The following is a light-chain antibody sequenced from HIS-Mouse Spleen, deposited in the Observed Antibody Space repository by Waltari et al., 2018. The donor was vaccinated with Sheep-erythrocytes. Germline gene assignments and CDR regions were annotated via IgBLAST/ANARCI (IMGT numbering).Light chain of an antibody. Sequence: QSALTQPRSVSGSPGQSVTISCTGTSSDVGGYNYVSWYQQHQGKAPKLMIYDVSKRPSGVPDPFSGAKSGNTASLTISGLQAEDEADYYCCSYAGSYNHVFATGTKVTVL. CDR1: SSDVGGYNY. CDR3: CSYAGSYNHV. J-gene: IGLJ1*01. CDR2: DVS. V-gene: IGLV2-11*01.